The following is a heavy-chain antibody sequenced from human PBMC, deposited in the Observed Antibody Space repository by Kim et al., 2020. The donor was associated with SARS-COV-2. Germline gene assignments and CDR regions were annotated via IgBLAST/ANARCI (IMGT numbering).Heavy chain of an antibody. D-gene: IGHD7-27*01. CDR3: ARDRSPRPWGAPGD. Sequence: GGSLRLSCAASGFTFSSYAMHWVRQAPGKGLEWVAVISYDGSNKYYADSVKGRFTISRDNSKNTLYLQMNSLRAEDTAVYYCARDRSPRPWGAPGDWGQGTLVTVSS. J-gene: IGHJ4*02. CDR1: GFTFSSYA. V-gene: IGHV3-30-3*01. CDR2: ISYDGSNK.